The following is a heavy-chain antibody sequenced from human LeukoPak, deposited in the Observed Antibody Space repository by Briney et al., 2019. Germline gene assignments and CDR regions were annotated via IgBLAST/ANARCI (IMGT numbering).Heavy chain of an antibody. CDR2: INRGGDDT. J-gene: IGHJ6*03. V-gene: IGHV3-23*01. Sequence: PGRSLRLSCAASGFTFSTYAMSWVRQAPGKGLEWVSGINRGGDDTHYADSVKGRFTISRDNSKNTVYLQMNNLRAEDTALYYCAKDWSHRHYYYYMDVWGKGTTVTVSS. CDR1: GFTFSTYA. CDR3: AKDWSHRHYYYYMDV. D-gene: IGHD1-14*01.